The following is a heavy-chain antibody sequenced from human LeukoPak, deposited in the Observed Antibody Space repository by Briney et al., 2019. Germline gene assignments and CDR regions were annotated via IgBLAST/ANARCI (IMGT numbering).Heavy chain of an antibody. J-gene: IGHJ5*02. Sequence: SPSETLSLTCTVSGGSISSGNYYWSWIRQPAGKGLEWIGRIYTSGSTNYNPSLKSRVTISIDTSKNQFSLKLSSVTAADTAVYYCARDPAPRLTSSSWYRFLGLDPWGQGTLVTVSS. V-gene: IGHV4-61*02. CDR3: ARDPAPRLTSSSWYRFLGLDP. D-gene: IGHD6-13*01. CDR1: GGSISSGNYY. CDR2: IYTSGST.